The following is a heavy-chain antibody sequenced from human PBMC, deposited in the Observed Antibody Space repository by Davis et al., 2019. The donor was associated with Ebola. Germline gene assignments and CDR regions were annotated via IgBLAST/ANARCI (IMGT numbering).Heavy chain of an antibody. CDR2: ISGSGGST. V-gene: IGHV3-23*01. CDR3: AKDMYDILTGSLLGADPFDY. CDR1: GFTFSSYA. J-gene: IGHJ4*02. Sequence: GESLEISCAASGFTFSSYAMSWVRQAPGKGLEWVSAISGSGGSTYYADSVKGRFTISRDNSKNTLYLQMNSLRAEDTAVYYCAKDMYDILTGSLLGADPFDYWGQGTLVTVSS. D-gene: IGHD3-9*01.